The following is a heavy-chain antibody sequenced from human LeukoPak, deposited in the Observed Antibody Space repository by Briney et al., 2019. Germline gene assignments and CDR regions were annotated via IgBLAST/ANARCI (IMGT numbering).Heavy chain of an antibody. D-gene: IGHD3-22*01. CDR1: GFTVSSNY. V-gene: IGHV3-53*01. CDR3: ARGMYYGSSGATDY. Sequence: GGSLRLSCAASGFTVSSNYMSWVRQAPGKGLEWVSAIYSGGSTYYADSVKGRFTISRDNSKNTLYLQMNSLRAEDTAVYYCARGMYYGSSGATDYWGQGTLVTVSS. CDR2: IYSGGST. J-gene: IGHJ4*02.